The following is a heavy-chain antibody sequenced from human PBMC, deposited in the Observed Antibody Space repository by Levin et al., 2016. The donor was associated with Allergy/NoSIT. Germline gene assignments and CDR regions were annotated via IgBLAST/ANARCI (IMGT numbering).Heavy chain of an antibody. CDR3: AKVDAMWFGESLKGRWGMDA. D-gene: IGHD3-10*01. J-gene: IGHJ6*02. CDR2: ISNDGAYQ. V-gene: IGHV3-30*18. CDR1: GFIVSDNY. Sequence: LSLTCVASGFIVSDNYMSWVRQAPGKGLEWVAIISNDGAYQFYADSVKGRFTISRDNSKNMVYLQMNTLRAEDAATYYCAKVDAMWFGESLKGRWGMDAWGQGTTLTVSS.